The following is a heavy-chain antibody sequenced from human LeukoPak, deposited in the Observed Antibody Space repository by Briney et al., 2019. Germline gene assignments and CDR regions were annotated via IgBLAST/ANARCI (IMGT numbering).Heavy chain of an antibody. CDR3: ARDSANFDY. J-gene: IGHJ4*02. V-gene: IGHV3-23*01. CDR1: GFTFSSYA. Sequence: GGSLRLSCAASGFTFSSYAMSWVRQAPGKGLEWVSCISSSGGSTYYADSVTGRFTIYRDNSKNTLYLHMNSLRAEDPAVSYCARDSANFDYWGQGTLVTVSS. CDR2: ISSSGGST. D-gene: IGHD3-10*01.